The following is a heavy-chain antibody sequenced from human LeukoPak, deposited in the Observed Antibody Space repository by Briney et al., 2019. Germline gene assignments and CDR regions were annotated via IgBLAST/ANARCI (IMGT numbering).Heavy chain of an antibody. Sequence: HTGRSLRLSCEASGFTFSSHGMYWVRQAPGKGLEWVALIWYDGSNKYYADSMKGRFTISRDNPNNTLYLQMNSLRAEDTAVYYCARSGRGYYDSLDHWGQGDLVTVSS. J-gene: IGHJ4*02. CDR3: ARSGRGYYDSLDH. CDR1: GFTFSSHG. V-gene: IGHV3-33*07. D-gene: IGHD3-22*01. CDR2: IWYDGSNK.